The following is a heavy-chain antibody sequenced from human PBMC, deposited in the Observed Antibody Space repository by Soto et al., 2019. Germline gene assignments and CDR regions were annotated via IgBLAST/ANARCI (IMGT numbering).Heavy chain of an antibody. CDR1: GGSISSSNYY. V-gene: IGHV4-39*01. CDR3: ARSSSGSYFDY. Sequence: SETLSLTCTVSGGSISSSNYYWGWIRQPPGKGLEWIGSIYYSGSTYYNPSLKSRVTISVDTSKNQFSLKLSSVTAADTAVYYCARSSSGSYFDYWGQGTLVTVSS. J-gene: IGHJ4*02. D-gene: IGHD1-26*01. CDR2: IYYSGST.